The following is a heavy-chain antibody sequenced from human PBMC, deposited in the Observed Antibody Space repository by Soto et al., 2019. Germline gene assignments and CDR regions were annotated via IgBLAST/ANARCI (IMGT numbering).Heavy chain of an antibody. V-gene: IGHV1-46*03. CDR1: GYTFTRYY. CDR2: INPSGGST. J-gene: IGHJ3*01. Sequence: ASVKVSCKASGYTFTRYYMHWVRQAPGQGLEWMGIINPSGGSTSYAQKFQGRVTMTRDTSTSTVYMELSSLRSEDTAVYYCARVRVVQVPAAMYGAFDVWGQGTMVTDSS. D-gene: IGHD2-2*01. CDR3: ARVRVVQVPAAMYGAFDV.